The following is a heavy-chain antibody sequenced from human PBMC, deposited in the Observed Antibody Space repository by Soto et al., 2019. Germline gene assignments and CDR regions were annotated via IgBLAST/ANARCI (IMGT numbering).Heavy chain of an antibody. D-gene: IGHD5-18*01. V-gene: IGHV4-4*02. CDR3: ARVESQRGYSYWVDY. J-gene: IGHJ4*02. CDR2: IYHSGST. CDR1: GGSISSSNW. Sequence: TSETLSLTCAVSGGSISSSNWWSWVRQPPGKGLEWIGEIYHSGSTNYNPSLKSRVTISVDKSKNQFSLKLSSVTAADTAVYYCARVESQRGYSYWVDYWGQGTLVTVSS.